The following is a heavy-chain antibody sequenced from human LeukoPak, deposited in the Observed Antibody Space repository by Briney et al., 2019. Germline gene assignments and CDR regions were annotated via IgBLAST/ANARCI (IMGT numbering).Heavy chain of an antibody. J-gene: IGHJ4*02. V-gene: IGHV1-69*04. CDR2: IIPILGIA. CDR3: ASRPTVTTDYLDY. D-gene: IGHD4-17*01. CDR1: GGTFSSYA. Sequence: ASVKVSCKASGGTFSSYAISWVRQAPGQGLEWMGRIIPILGIANYAQKFQGRVTITADKSTSTAYMELSSLRSEDTAVYYCASRPTVTTDYLDYWGQGTLVTVSS.